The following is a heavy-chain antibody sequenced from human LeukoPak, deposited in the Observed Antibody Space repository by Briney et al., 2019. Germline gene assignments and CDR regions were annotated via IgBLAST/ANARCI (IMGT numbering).Heavy chain of an antibody. CDR3: ARAPYYYDSSGYYYVEYYFDY. Sequence: PSETLSLTCAVSGGSISSGGYSWSWIRQPPGKGLEWIGYIYHSGSTYYNPSLKSRVTISVDRSKNQFSLKLSSVTAADTAVYYCARAPYYYDSSGYYYVEYYFDYWGQGTLVTVSS. J-gene: IGHJ4*02. D-gene: IGHD3-22*01. V-gene: IGHV4-30-2*01. CDR2: IYHSGST. CDR1: GGSISSGGYS.